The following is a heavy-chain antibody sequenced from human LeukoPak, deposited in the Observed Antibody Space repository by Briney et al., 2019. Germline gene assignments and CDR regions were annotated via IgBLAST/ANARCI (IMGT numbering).Heavy chain of an antibody. J-gene: IGHJ3*02. V-gene: IGHV3-7*01. CDR1: GFIFSNFW. CDR3: AREGSGESWPTLDI. CDR2: INRDGSEK. Sequence: PGGSLRLSCTGSGFIFSNFWMGWARQGPGKGLQWVASINRDGSEKHPVDSVKGRFTISRDNAKNSLYLQMNSLRVEDTAVYYCAREGSGESWPTLDIWGQGTMVTVSS. D-gene: IGHD3-10*01.